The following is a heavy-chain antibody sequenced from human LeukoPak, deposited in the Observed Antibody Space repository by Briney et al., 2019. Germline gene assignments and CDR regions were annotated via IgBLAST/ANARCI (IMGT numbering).Heavy chain of an antibody. CDR3: ARTVQLERPVPLRNYYYMDV. D-gene: IGHD1-1*01. CDR1: GFTYSHNG. Sequence: GGSLRLSCVASGFTYSHNGMHWVRQAPGKGLEWVAFIQYDGNTIFYADSVKGRFTISRDNSKNTLYLQMNSLRAEDTAVYYCARTVQLERPVPLRNYYYMDVWGKGTTVTISS. V-gene: IGHV3-30*02. CDR2: IQYDGNTI. J-gene: IGHJ6*03.